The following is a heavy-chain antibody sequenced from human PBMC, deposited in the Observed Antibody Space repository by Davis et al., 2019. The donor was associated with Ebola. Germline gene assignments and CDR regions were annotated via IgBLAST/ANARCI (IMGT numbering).Heavy chain of an antibody. CDR2: IYYSGST. J-gene: IGHJ4*02. CDR3: ARLNSSGWYFDY. V-gene: IGHV4-31*03. CDR1: GGSISSGGYY. D-gene: IGHD6-19*01. Sequence: PSETLSLTCTVSGGSISSGGYYWSWIRQHPGKGLEWIGYIYYSGSTYYNPSLKSRVTISVDTSKNQFSLKLSSVTAADTAVYYCARLNSSGWYFDYWGQGTLVTVSS.